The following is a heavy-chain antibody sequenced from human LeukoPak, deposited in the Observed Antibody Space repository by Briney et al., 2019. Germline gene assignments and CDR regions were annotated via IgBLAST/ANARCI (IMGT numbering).Heavy chain of an antibody. CDR1: GGTFSSYA. Sequence: SVKVSCKASGGTFSSYAISWVRQAPGQGLEWMGGIIPIFGTANYAQKFQGRVTITTDESTSTAYMELSSLGSEDTAVYYCAREGRNWNDSGAIRNWFDPWGQGPWSPSPQ. J-gene: IGHJ5*02. D-gene: IGHD1-1*01. V-gene: IGHV1-69*05. CDR3: AREGRNWNDSGAIRNWFDP. CDR2: IIPIFGTA.